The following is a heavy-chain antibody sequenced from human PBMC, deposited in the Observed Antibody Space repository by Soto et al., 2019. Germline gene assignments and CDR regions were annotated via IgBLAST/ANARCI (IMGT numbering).Heavy chain of an antibody. D-gene: IGHD5-18*01. Sequence: QVQLVESGGGVVQPGRSLRLSCAASGFTFSSYAMHWVRQAPGKGLEWVAVISYDGSNKYYADSVKGRFTISRDNSKNTVFLQMNSLRAEDTAVYYCAKDLGYSYGGFFDYWGQGTLVTVSS. J-gene: IGHJ4*02. CDR2: ISYDGSNK. V-gene: IGHV3-30-3*02. CDR3: AKDLGYSYGGFFDY. CDR1: GFTFSSYA.